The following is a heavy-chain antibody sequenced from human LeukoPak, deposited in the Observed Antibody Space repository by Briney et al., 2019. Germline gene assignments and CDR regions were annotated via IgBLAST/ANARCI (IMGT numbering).Heavy chain of an antibody. CDR1: GFTFSSYG. Sequence: GGSLRLSCAASGFTFSSYGMHSVRQAPGKGLECVAFIRYDGRNKYYAESVKGRFTISRDNSKNTLYLQMNSLRAEDTAVYYCAKALHDYGDYGALWFDPWGQGTLVTVSS. V-gene: IGHV3-30*02. CDR3: AKALHDYGDYGALWFDP. D-gene: IGHD4-17*01. CDR2: IRYDGRNK. J-gene: IGHJ5*02.